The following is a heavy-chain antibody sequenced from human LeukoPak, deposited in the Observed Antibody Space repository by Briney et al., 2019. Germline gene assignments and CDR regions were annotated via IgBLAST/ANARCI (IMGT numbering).Heavy chain of an antibody. CDR1: GGSFSGYY. D-gene: IGHD5-18*01. V-gene: IGHV4-34*01. CDR2: INHSGST. J-gene: IGHJ6*02. CDR3: ARDSPTGGYNSGYNPYYYGLDV. Sequence: SETLSLTCAVYGGSFSGYYWSWIRQPPGKGLEWIGEINHSGSTNYNPSLKSRVTMSADTSQNQFSLRLSSVTAADTAVYYCARDSPTGGYNSGYNPYYYGLDVWGQGTTVTISS.